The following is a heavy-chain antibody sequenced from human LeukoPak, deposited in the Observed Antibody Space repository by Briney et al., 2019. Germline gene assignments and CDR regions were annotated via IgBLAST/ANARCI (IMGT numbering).Heavy chain of an antibody. Sequence: SETLSLTCAVYGGSFSGYYWSWIRQPPGKGLEWIGEIYHSGSTNYNPSLKSRVTISVDKSKNQFSLKLSSVTAADTAVYYCARGYGDYAGRFYFDYWGQGTLVTVSS. V-gene: IGHV4-34*01. J-gene: IGHJ4*02. CDR3: ARGYGDYAGRFYFDY. CDR2: IYHSGST. CDR1: GGSFSGYY. D-gene: IGHD4-17*01.